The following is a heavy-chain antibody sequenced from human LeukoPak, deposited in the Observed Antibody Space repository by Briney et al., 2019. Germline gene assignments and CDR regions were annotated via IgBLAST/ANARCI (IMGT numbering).Heavy chain of an antibody. D-gene: IGHD6-19*01. CDR2: IYTSGST. CDR3: ARDRSSGPTGYFDY. J-gene: IGHJ4*02. CDR1: GGSISSYY. V-gene: IGHV4-4*07. Sequence: SDTLSLTCTVSGGSISSYYWSWIRQPAGKGLECIGRIYTSGSTNYNPSLKSRVTMSVDTSKNQFSLKLSSLTAADTAVYYCARDRSSGPTGYFDYWGQGTLVTVSS.